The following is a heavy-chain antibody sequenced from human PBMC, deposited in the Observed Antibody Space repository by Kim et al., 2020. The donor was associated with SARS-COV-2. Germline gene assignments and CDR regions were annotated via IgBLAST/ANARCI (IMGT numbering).Heavy chain of an antibody. CDR2: INPNSGGT. CDR3: ARDRDVQIGTNWFDP. Sequence: ASVKVSCKASGYTFTGYYMHWVRQAPGQGLEWMGRINPNSGGTNYAQKFQGRVTMTRDTSISTAYMELSRLRSDDTAVYYCARDRDVQIGTNWFDPWGQGTLVTVSS. V-gene: IGHV1-2*06. D-gene: IGHD3-10*02. J-gene: IGHJ5*02. CDR1: GYTFTGYY.